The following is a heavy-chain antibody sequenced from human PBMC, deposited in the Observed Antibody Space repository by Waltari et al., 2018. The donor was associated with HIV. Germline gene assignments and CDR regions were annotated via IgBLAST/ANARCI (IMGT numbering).Heavy chain of an antibody. CDR1: GFTFSSYG. Sequence: QVQLVESGGGVVQPGRSLRLSCAASGFTFSSYGMHWVRQAPGKGLEWVAVIWYDGSNKYYADSVKGRFTISRDNSKNTLYLQMNSLRAEDTAVYYCAREDGAVAGLDYWGQGTLVTVSS. CDR3: AREDGAVAGLDY. D-gene: IGHD6-19*01. CDR2: IWYDGSNK. V-gene: IGHV3-33*01. J-gene: IGHJ4*02.